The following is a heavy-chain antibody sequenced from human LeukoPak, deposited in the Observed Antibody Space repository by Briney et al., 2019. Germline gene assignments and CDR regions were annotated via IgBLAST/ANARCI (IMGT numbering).Heavy chain of an antibody. CDR3: ARKVGTLAGPYYYYYMDV. CDR1: GGSISSGGYY. D-gene: IGHD6-19*01. V-gene: IGHV4-31*03. J-gene: IGHJ6*03. CDR2: IYYSGST. Sequence: SETLSLTCSVSGGSISSGGYYWSWIRQHPGKGLEWIGYIYYSGSTYYNPSLKSRVTISVDTSKNQFSLKLSSVTAADTAVYYCARKVGTLAGPYYYYYMDVWGKGTTVTVSS.